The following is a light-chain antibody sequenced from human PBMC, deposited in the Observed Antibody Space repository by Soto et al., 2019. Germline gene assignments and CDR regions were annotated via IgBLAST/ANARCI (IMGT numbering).Light chain of an antibody. J-gene: IGKJ2*01. CDR3: QQYGSSPLT. V-gene: IGKV3-20*01. Sequence: EIVLTQSPGTLSLSPGERATLSCRASQSVSSSYLAWYQHKPGQAPRLLIYGASSRATGIPDRFSGSGSGTDFTLTIIRREPEDFAVYYCQQYGSSPLTFGQGNKLEIK. CDR1: QSVSSSY. CDR2: GAS.